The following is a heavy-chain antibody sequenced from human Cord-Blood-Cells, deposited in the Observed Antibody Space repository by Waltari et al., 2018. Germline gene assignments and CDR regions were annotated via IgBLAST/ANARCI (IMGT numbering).Heavy chain of an antibody. CDR2: IWYDESNK. CDR1: GFTFSSYG. D-gene: IGHD2-15*01. J-gene: IGHJ4*02. V-gene: IGHV3-33*01. Sequence: QVQLVESGGGVVQPGRSLRLSCAASGFTFSSYGMHWVRQAPGKGLEWVAVIWYDESNKYYAASVKGRVTISRDNSNNTLYLQMNSRRAEDTAVYYCAREPLVVAATPFDYWGQGTLVTVSS. CDR3: AREPLVVAATPFDY.